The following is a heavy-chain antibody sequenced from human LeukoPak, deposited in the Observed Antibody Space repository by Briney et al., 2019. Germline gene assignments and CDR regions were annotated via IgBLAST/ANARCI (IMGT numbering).Heavy chain of an antibody. CDR2: ISSSSSTI. CDR3: AKGSNYYGSGSSTSDY. V-gene: IGHV3-48*01. D-gene: IGHD3-10*01. CDR1: GFTFSSYS. Sequence: GGSLRLSCAASGFTFSSYSVNWVRQAPGKGLEWVSYISSSSSTIYYADSVKGRFTISRDNSRNTLYLQINSLRAEDTAVYYCAKGSNYYGSGSSTSDYWGQGTLVTVSS. J-gene: IGHJ4*02.